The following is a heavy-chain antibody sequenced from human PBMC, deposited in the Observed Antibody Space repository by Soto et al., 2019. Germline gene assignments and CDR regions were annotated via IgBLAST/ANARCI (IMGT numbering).Heavy chain of an antibody. J-gene: IGHJ4*02. CDR2: IFSSGST. D-gene: IGHD5-12*01. V-gene: IGHV4-4*07. CDR1: GGSINTFY. CDR3: AREGSYSAYNFAHGIQLWSFDH. Sequence: PSETLSLTCTVSGGSINTFYWSWVRQPAGKGLEWIGRIFSSGSTSFNPSLESRVAMSVDTSKNHFSLNLSSVTAADMAVYYCAREGSYSAYNFAHGIQLWSFDHWGPGTLVTVSS.